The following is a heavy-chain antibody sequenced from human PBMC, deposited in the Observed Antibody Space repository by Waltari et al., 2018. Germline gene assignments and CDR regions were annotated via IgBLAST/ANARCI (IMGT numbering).Heavy chain of an antibody. V-gene: IGHV4-39*07. D-gene: IGHD6-19*01. Sequence: QLHLQESGPGLVKPSETLSPPCTVPGGSLRISNYSRSWLRQPPGKGLEWIGSIYYSGSTYYNPSLKSRVTISVDTSKNQFSLNLSSVTAADTAVYYCARDAQWLAGVDYWGQGTLVTVSS. CDR1: GGSLRISNYS. CDR2: IYYSGST. CDR3: ARDAQWLAGVDY. J-gene: IGHJ4*02.